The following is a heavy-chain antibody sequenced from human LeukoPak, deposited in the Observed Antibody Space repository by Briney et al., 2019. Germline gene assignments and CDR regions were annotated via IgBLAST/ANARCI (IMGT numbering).Heavy chain of an antibody. J-gene: IGHJ4*02. Sequence: GGSLRLSCAASGFTFSSYAMHGVRQAPGKGLEWVAVISYDGSNKYYADSVKGRFTISRDNSKNTLYLQMNSLRAEDTAVYYCARGSNYYDSSYFDYWGQGTLVTVSS. D-gene: IGHD3-22*01. CDR1: GFTFSSYA. CDR2: ISYDGSNK. CDR3: ARGSNYYDSSYFDY. V-gene: IGHV3-30-3*01.